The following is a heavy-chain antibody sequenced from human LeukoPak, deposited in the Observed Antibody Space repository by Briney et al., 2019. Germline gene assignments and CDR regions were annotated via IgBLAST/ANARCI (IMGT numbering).Heavy chain of an antibody. J-gene: IGHJ6*02. V-gene: IGHV3-73*01. CDR2: IRSEPNIYAT. CDR3: TIATSNYSSSWYYYHGMDV. Sequence: GGSLRLSCAASGFTFSGSSMHWVRQASGEGLEWVGRIRSEPNIYATAYAASVNGRFTISRDDSKNTAYLQMNSLKTEDTAVYYCTIATSNYSSSWYYYHGMDVWGQGTTVTVSS. D-gene: IGHD6-13*01. CDR1: GFTFSGSS.